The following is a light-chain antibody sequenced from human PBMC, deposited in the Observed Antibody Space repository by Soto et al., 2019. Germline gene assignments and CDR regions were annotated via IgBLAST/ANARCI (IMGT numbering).Light chain of an antibody. CDR2: GAS. Sequence: EIVLMQSPGTLSLSPGERATLSCRASQTLRRTYIAWYDQKPGLAPRVLIYGASKRATGIPDRFSGSGSGTDFTLTISSLQPEDFATYYCQQSYSTPLTFGGGTKVDI. V-gene: IGKV3-20*01. CDR1: QTLRRTY. J-gene: IGKJ4*01. CDR3: QQSYSTPLT.